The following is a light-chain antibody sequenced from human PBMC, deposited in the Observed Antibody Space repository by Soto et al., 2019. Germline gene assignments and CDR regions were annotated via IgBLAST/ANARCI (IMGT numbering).Light chain of an antibody. Sequence: QSALTQPPSASGSPGQSVIISCTGTSSDVGFYNYVSWYQQHPGKAPKLMIYEVSKRPSGGPDRFSGSKSGNTASLTVSGLQDEDESDYYCSSYVGSSNFVFGTGTKVTVL. CDR3: SSYVGSSNFV. J-gene: IGLJ1*01. V-gene: IGLV2-8*01. CDR1: SSDVGFYNY. CDR2: EVS.